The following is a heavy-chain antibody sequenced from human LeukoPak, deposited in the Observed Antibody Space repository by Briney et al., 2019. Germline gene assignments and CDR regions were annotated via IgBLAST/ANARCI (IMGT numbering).Heavy chain of an antibody. V-gene: IGHV1-18*01. CDR1: GYTFTTYG. CDR2: ISAYNGNT. CDR3: ARSSSTSWRENWFDP. J-gene: IGHJ5*02. Sequence: ASVKVSCKASGYTFTTYGINWVRQAPGQGLEWMGWISAYNGNTNYAQKLQGRVTMTTDTSTSTAYMELRSLRSDDTAVYYCARSSSTSWRENWFDPWGQGTLVTVSS. D-gene: IGHD2-2*01.